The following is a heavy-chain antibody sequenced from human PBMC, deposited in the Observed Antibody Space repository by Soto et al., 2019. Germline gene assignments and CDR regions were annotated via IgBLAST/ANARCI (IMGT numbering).Heavy chain of an antibody. CDR1: GYTFTSYG. J-gene: IGHJ5*02. Sequence: ASVKVSCKASGYTFTSYGISWVRQAPGQGLEWMGWISAYNGNTNYAQKLQGRVAMTTDTSTSTAYMELRSLRSDDTAVYYCARGGVVVAAFSDNWFDPWGQGTLVTVSS. CDR2: ISAYNGNT. D-gene: IGHD2-15*01. CDR3: ARGGVVVAAFSDNWFDP. V-gene: IGHV1-18*01.